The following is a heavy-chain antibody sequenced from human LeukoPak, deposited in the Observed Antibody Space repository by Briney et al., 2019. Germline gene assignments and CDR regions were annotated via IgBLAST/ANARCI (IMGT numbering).Heavy chain of an antibody. CDR1: GGSISTYY. D-gene: IGHD4-17*01. Sequence: SETLSLSCTVSGGSISTYYWNWLRQPPGKGLEWIGHIYNSGNTAYSPSLKSRVTMSVDTSKNQFSLNLTSVTAADTAVYYCARVRSAGPLYYYYGMDVWGQGTTVTVSS. J-gene: IGHJ6*02. CDR2: IYNSGNT. V-gene: IGHV4-59*01. CDR3: ARVRSAGPLYYYYGMDV.